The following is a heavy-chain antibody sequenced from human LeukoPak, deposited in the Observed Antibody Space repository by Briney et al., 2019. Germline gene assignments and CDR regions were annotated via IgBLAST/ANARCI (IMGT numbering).Heavy chain of an antibody. CDR3: ARNDVDTAFFDY. CDR2: IYYSGST. V-gene: IGHV4-39*01. Sequence: PSETLSLTCTVSGGSISSGSYYWGWIRQPPGKGLEWIGSIYYSGSTYYNPSLKSRVTISVDTSKNQFSLRLSSVTAADTAVYYCARNDVDTAFFDYWGQGTLVTVSS. CDR1: GGSISSGSYY. J-gene: IGHJ4*02. D-gene: IGHD5-18*01.